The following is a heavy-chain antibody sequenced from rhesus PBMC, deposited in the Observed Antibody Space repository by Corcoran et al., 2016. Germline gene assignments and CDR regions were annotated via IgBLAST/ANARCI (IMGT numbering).Heavy chain of an antibody. CDR3: ANGGPDKDRFDV. Sequence: QLQQQESGPGLVRPSETLSLTCAVAGASIRHSWWSWIRQPPGKGLEWIGRFSGGSGSSSYSPSLRSRATISTDTSRNHISLRLIFVTAADTALYYCANGGPDKDRFDVWGPGVLVTVSS. J-gene: IGHJ5-1*01. CDR2: FSGGSGSS. V-gene: IGHV4-147*01. CDR1: GASIRHSW. D-gene: IGHD3-34*01.